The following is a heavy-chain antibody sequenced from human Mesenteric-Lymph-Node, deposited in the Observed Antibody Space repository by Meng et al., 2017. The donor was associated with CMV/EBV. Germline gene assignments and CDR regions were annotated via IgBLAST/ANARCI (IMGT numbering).Heavy chain of an antibody. CDR2: INHSGTT. D-gene: IGHD2-2*01. CDR1: GGSFNDYY. CDR3: ARGSYCSSASCHSANFDF. Sequence: GSLRLSCAVYGGSFNDYYWSWIRQPPGRGLEWIGEINHSGTTNYNSSLKSRVTISVDTSKNQFSLRLSSVTAADTAVYYCARGSYCSSASCHSANFDFWGQGTLVTVSS. V-gene: IGHV4-34*01. J-gene: IGHJ4*02.